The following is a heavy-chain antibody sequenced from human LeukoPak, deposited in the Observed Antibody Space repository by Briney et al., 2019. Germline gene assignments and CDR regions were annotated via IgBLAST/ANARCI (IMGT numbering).Heavy chain of an antibody. CDR3: ARVSHKYGDYVYLTY. CDR1: GLTFSDYW. V-gene: IGHV3-74*01. Sequence: GGSLRLSCAASGLTFSDYWMHWVRQAPGKGLVWVSRINSDGIGTSYAESVKGRFTISRDNAKNTLYLQMNSLRAEDTAVYYCARVSHKYGDYVYLTYWGQGTLVTVSS. D-gene: IGHD4-17*01. CDR2: INSDGIGT. J-gene: IGHJ4*02.